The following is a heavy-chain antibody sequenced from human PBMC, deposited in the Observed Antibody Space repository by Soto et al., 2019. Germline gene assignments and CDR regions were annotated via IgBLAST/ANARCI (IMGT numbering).Heavy chain of an antibody. CDR3: AKGSRSRSPDY. V-gene: IGHV3-23*01. CDR2: ISSSGGTT. D-gene: IGHD6-13*01. Sequence: PGGSLRLSCAASGFTFNTYAMTWVRQAPGKGLEWVSGISSSGGTTYYADSVKGRFTISRDNSKNTLYLQMNSLRAEDTAVYYWAKGSRSRSPDYWGQGTQVTVSS. J-gene: IGHJ4*02. CDR1: GFTFNTYA.